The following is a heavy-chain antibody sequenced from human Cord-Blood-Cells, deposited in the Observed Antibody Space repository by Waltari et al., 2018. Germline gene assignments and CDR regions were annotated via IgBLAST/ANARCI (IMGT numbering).Heavy chain of an antibody. CDR1: GGTFSSYA. Sequence: QVQLVQSGAEVKKPGSSVKVSCKASGGTFSSYAISWVRQAPGQGLEWMGGITPILSIANYAQKFQGRVTITADKSTSTAYMELSSLRSEDTAVYYCARGAPGFNWFDPWGQGTLVTVSS. CDR2: ITPILSIA. D-gene: IGHD6-25*01. CDR3: ARGAPGFNWFDP. V-gene: IGHV1-69*10. J-gene: IGHJ5*02.